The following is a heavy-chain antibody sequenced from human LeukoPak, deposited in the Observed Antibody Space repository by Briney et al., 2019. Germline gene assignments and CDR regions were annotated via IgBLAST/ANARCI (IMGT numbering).Heavy chain of an antibody. D-gene: IGHD1-26*01. CDR2: VIPIFGTA. CDR1: GGTFSSYA. J-gene: IGHJ3*02. V-gene: IGHV1-69*05. Sequence: GASVKVSCKASGGTFSSYAISWVRQAPGQGLEWMGGVIPIFGTANYAQKFQGRGTITTDESTSTAYMELSSLRSEDTAVYYCAREPNSLGSVYAFDIWGQGTMVTVSS. CDR3: AREPNSLGSVYAFDI.